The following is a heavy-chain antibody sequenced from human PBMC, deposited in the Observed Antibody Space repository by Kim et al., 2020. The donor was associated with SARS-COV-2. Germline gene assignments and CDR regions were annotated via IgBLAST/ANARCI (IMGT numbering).Heavy chain of an antibody. Sequence: SETLSLTCTVSGGSISSGGYYWSWIRQHPGKGLEWIGYIYYSGSTYYNPSLKSRVTISVDTSKNQFSLKLSSVTAADTVVYYCASLLWFGEGHWFDPWGQGTLVTVSS. J-gene: IGHJ5*02. CDR2: IYYSGST. V-gene: IGHV4-31*03. CDR3: ASLLWFGEGHWFDP. D-gene: IGHD3-10*01. CDR1: GGSISSGGYY.